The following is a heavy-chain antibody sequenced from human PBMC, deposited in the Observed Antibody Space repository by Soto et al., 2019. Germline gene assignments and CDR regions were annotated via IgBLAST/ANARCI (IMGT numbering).Heavy chain of an antibody. Sequence: QVQLQESGPGRVKPSEPLSLTCPVSGGPLSSYSWSGIRQPPGKGLEWIGYINYSGSTTYNPSLRSRVTISVDTSKNQLSLKLSSVTAADTAVYYCARHVNRGAIFDYWGQGTLVTVSS. CDR1: GGPLSSYS. J-gene: IGHJ4*02. D-gene: IGHD3-3*01. CDR3: ARHVNRGAIFDY. V-gene: IGHV4-59*08. CDR2: INYSGST.